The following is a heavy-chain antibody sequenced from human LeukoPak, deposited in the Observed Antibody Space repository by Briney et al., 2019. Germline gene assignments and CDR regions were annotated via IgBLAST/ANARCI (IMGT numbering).Heavy chain of an antibody. J-gene: IGHJ6*02. CDR3: ARDLGDCSSTNCYTPHSGMDV. Sequence: SQTLSLTCTVSGGSISSGGYYWSWIRQHPGKGLEWIGYIYYSGSTYYNPSLKSRVTISVDTSKNQFSLKLSSVTAADTAVYYCARDLGDCSSTNCYTPHSGMDVWGQGTAVTVSS. CDR2: IYYSGST. CDR1: GGSISSGGYY. D-gene: IGHD2-2*02. V-gene: IGHV4-31*03.